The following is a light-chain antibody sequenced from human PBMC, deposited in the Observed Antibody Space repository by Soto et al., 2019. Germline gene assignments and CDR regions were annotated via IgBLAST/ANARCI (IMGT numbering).Light chain of an antibody. CDR2: GNS. V-gene: IGLV1-40*01. CDR1: SSNIGAGYD. Sequence: QSVLTQPPSVSGAPGQRVTISCTGSSSNIGAGYDVHWYQQLPGTAPKLLIYGNSNRHSGVPDRFSGSKSGTSASLAIPGLQAEDEADYYCQSYDSSLSGYVVFGGGTKLTVL. CDR3: QSYDSSLSGYVV. J-gene: IGLJ2*01.